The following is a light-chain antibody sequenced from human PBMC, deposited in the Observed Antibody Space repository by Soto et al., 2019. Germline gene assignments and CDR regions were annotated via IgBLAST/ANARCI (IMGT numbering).Light chain of an antibody. CDR1: QSVSSN. CDR2: GAS. V-gene: IGKV3-15*01. Sequence: EIVMTQSPATLSVSPGERATLSCRASQSVSSNLAWYQQKPGQAPRLLIYGASTRATGIPARFSGSGSGTEFTLTISSLQSEDYALYYCQQYNNWPFTFGGGTKVEIK. J-gene: IGKJ4*01. CDR3: QQYNNWPFT.